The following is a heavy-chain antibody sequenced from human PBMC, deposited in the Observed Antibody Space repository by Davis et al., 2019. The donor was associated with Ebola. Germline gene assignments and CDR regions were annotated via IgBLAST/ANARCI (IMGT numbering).Heavy chain of an antibody. D-gene: IGHD6-13*01. Sequence: ASVKVSCKVSGYTLTELSMHWVRQAPGKGLEWMGGFDPEDGETIYAQKFQGRVTMTEDTSTDTAYMELSSLRSEDTAVYYCATDQLVRVAFSFDYWGQGTLVTVSS. CDR3: ATDQLVRVAFSFDY. J-gene: IGHJ4*02. CDR2: FDPEDGET. V-gene: IGHV1-24*01. CDR1: GYTLTELS.